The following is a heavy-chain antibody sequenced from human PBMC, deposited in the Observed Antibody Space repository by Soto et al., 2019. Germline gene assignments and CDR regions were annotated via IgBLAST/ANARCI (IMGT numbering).Heavy chain of an antibody. CDR2: ISGSGGST. Sequence: GGSLRLSCAASGFTFSSYAMSWVRQAPGKGLEWVSAISGSGGSTYYADSVKGRFTISRDNSKNTLYLQMHSLRAEDTAVYYCAKVAIPPNYYDSSGYYGPNWFDPWGQGTLVTVSS. J-gene: IGHJ5*02. D-gene: IGHD3-22*01. CDR3: AKVAIPPNYYDSSGYYGPNWFDP. V-gene: IGHV3-23*01. CDR1: GFTFSSYA.